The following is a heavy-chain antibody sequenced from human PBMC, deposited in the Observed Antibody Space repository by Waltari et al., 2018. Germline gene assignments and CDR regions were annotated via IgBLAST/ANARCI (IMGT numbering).Heavy chain of an antibody. V-gene: IGHV3-74*01. CDR2: SNSDGSST. Sequence: EVQLVESGGGLVQPGGSLSLSFAAAGLRTSRYWFPWVRQAPGKGLVWVSRSNSDGSSTSYADSVKGRFTISKDNAKNTVYLQMNSLRAEDTAIYYCARGARRTTVTTGWWYFDLWGRGTLVTVSS. J-gene: IGHJ2*01. D-gene: IGHD4-17*01. CDR3: ARGARRTTVTTGWWYFDL. CDR1: GLRTSRYW.